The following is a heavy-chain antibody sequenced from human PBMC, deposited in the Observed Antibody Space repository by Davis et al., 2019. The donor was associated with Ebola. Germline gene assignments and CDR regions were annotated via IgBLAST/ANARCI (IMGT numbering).Heavy chain of an antibody. CDR2: ISGSGGST. Sequence: PGGSLRLSCTDSVITFSSYAMTWVRQAPGKGLEWVSAISGSGGSTYYADSVKGRFTISRDNSKNTLYLQMNSLRAEDTAVYYCAKAGIVGATSGRTKGVDYWGQGTLVTVSS. J-gene: IGHJ4*02. V-gene: IGHV3-23*01. CDR1: VITFSSYA. D-gene: IGHD1-26*01. CDR3: AKAGIVGATSGRTKGVDY.